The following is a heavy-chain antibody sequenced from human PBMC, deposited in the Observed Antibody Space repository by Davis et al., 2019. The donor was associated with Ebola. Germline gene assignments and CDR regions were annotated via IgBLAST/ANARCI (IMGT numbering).Heavy chain of an antibody. D-gene: IGHD6-19*01. CDR2: VSSSGTTI. V-gene: IGHV3-11*01. Sequence: GESLKISCAASGFTFSDYYMSWIRQAPGKGLEWVSYVSSSGTTIYYADSVKGRFTISRDNAKNSLYLQMISLRVEDTAVYYCARPSSGWSPGYFQHWGQGTLVTVSS. CDR1: GFTFSDYY. J-gene: IGHJ1*01. CDR3: ARPSSGWSPGYFQH.